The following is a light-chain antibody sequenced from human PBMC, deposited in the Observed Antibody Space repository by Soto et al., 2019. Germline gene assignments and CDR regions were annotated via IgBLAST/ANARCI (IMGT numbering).Light chain of an antibody. CDR3: GTWDSSLSAGV. V-gene: IGLV1-51*01. CDR2: DNN. J-gene: IGLJ1*01. Sequence: SVLTRPPSVSAAPGQKVTISCSGSSSNIGNNYVSWYQQLPGTAPKLLIYDNNKRPSGIPDRFSGSKSGTSATLGITGLQTGDEADYYCGTWDSSLSAGVFGNGTKVTVL. CDR1: SSNIGNNY.